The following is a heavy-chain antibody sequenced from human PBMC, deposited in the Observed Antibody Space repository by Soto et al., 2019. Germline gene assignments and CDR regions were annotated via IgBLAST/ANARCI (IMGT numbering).Heavy chain of an antibody. CDR3: AKPFYHSSGFDS. J-gene: IGHJ5*01. V-gene: IGHV3-23*01. CDR1: GFTFRTYA. Sequence: PGGSLRLSCAASGFTFRTYALSWVRQTPGQGLEWVSTVSDTGLSTYYAGSVTGRFTISRDNSRNTLYLQMNGLRAEATAVYYCAKPFYHSSGFDSWGLGTLVTVPS. CDR2: VSDTGLST. D-gene: IGHD3-22*01.